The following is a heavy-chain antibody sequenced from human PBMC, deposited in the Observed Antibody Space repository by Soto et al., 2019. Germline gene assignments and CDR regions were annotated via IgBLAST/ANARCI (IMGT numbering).Heavy chain of an antibody. D-gene: IGHD3-3*01. CDR1: GGSISSYY. V-gene: IGHV4-59*08. CDR3: ARHANYDFWSGYYINWFDP. Sequence: SETLSLTCTVSGGSISSYYWSWIRQPPGKGLEWIGYIYYSGSTNYNPSLKSRVTISVDTSKNQFSLKLSSVTAADTAVYYCARHANYDFWSGYYINWFDPWGQGTLVTVSS. J-gene: IGHJ5*02. CDR2: IYYSGST.